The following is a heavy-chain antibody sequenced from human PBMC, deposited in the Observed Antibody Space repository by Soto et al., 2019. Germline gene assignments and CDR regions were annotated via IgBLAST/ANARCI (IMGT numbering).Heavy chain of an antibody. Sequence: GGSLRLSCAASGFTFSSCAMHWVRQAPGKGLEWVAVISYDGSNKYYADSVKGRFTISRDNSKNTLYLQMNSLRAEDTAVYYCARFALTMTTLDYWGQGTLVTVSS. V-gene: IGHV3-30-3*01. D-gene: IGHD4-4*01. J-gene: IGHJ4*02. CDR2: ISYDGSNK. CDR1: GFTFSSCA. CDR3: ARFALTMTTLDY.